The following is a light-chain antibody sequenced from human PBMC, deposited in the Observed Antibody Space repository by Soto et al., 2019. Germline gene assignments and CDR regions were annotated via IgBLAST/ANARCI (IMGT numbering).Light chain of an antibody. Sequence: EIVLTQSPATLSLSPGERATLSCSASQSVSSSLAWYQQKPGQAPRLLIYDASSRATDIPARFSGSGSGTDFTLTISSLEPEDFAVYYCQQRSNWPLTFGGGTKVAIK. CDR2: DAS. V-gene: IGKV3-11*01. CDR3: QQRSNWPLT. J-gene: IGKJ4*01. CDR1: QSVSSS.